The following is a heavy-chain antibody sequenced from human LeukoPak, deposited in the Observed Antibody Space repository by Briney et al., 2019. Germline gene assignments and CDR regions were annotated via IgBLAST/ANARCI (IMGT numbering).Heavy chain of an antibody. CDR3: AGAYCGGDCYSGRTFDI. J-gene: IGHJ3*02. CDR1: GGSISSSYW. CDR2: VYHSGST. D-gene: IGHD2-21*02. V-gene: IGHV4-4*02. Sequence: SGTLSLTCAVSGGSISSSYWWSWVRQPPGKGLEWIGEVYHSGSTNYRPSLKSRVTLSVDKSKNQFSLRLNSVTAADTALYYCAGAYCGGDCYSGRTFDIWGQGTMVTVSS.